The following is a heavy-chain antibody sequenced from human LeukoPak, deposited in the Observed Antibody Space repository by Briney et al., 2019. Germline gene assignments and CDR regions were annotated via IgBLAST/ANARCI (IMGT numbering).Heavy chain of an antibody. J-gene: IGHJ5*01. CDR1: TSR. D-gene: IGHD3-22*01. CDR2: IGTYGGDT. V-gene: IGHV1-18*01. Sequence: VASVKVSCKATSRISRVRQAPGHGLGWMGWIGTYGGDTYYAQKFQGRITVTTDTSTSTVYMELRNLRSDDTAVYYCARDLWNFYDDSGYNRDFDSWGQGTLVTVSS. CDR3: ARDLWNFYDDSGYNRDFDS.